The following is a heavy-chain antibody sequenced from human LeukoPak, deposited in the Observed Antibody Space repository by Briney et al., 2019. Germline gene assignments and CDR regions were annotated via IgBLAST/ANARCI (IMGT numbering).Heavy chain of an antibody. D-gene: IGHD3-16*01. V-gene: IGHV3-9*01. CDR3: AKAFMITFGGPDAFDI. CDR1: GCTFDDYA. Sequence: GGSLRLSCADSGCTFDDYAMHWVRQAPGKGLEWVSGISWNSGSIGYADSVKGRFTISRDNAKNSLYLQMNSLRAEDTALYYCAKAFMITFGGPDAFDIWGQGTMVTVSS. CDR2: ISWNSGSI. J-gene: IGHJ3*02.